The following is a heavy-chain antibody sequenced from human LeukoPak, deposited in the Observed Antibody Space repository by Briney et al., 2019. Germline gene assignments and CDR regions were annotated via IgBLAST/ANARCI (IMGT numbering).Heavy chain of an antibody. V-gene: IGHV3-7*01. CDR1: GFTFSSYW. CDR2: IKQDGSEK. J-gene: IGHJ6*03. Sequence: GGSLRLSCAASGFTFSSYWMSWVRQAPGKGLEWVANIKQDGSEKYYVDSVKGRFTISRDNAKNSLYLQMNSLRAEDTAVYYCAGSVGVLTIAAAGTHYYYYYMDFWGKGTTVTVSS. CDR3: AGSVGVLTIAAAGTHYYYYYMDF. D-gene: IGHD6-13*01.